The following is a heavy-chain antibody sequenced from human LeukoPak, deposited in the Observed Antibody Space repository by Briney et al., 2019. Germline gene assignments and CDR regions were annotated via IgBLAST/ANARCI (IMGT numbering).Heavy chain of an antibody. CDR3: ARDLVRGYSLNWFDP. Sequence: GASVKVSCKASGYTFTSYYMHWVRQAPGQGLEWMGIINPSGGSTSYAQKFQGRVTMTRDTSTSTVYMELSSLRSEDTAVYYCARDLVRGYSLNWFDPWGQGTLVTVSS. D-gene: IGHD5-24*01. J-gene: IGHJ5*02. V-gene: IGHV1-46*01. CDR1: GYTFTSYY. CDR2: INPSGGST.